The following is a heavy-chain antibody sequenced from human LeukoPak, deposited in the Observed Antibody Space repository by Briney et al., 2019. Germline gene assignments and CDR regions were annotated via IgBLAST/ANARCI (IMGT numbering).Heavy chain of an antibody. Sequence: ASVKVSCKASGHTANTYGFSWVRQAPGQGLEWIGWIFSYNGQTKYADKFQGRVTMTTDTSKTIAYMELRSLRSDDTAVYFCANVAKGRYFFYYMDVWGEGTTVTVS. CDR1: GHTANTYG. V-gene: IGHV1-18*01. CDR2: IFSYNGQT. J-gene: IGHJ6*03. D-gene: IGHD5-12*01. CDR3: ANVAKGRYFFYYMDV.